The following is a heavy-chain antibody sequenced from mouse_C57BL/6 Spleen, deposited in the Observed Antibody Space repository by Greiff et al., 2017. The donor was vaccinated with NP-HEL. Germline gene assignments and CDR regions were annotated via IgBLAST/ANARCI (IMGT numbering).Heavy chain of an antibody. J-gene: IGHJ2*01. Sequence: VQLQQSGAELVRPGASVKLSCTASGFNIKDDYMHWVKQRPEQGLEWIGWIDPENGDTEYASKFQGKATITADTSSNTAYLQLSSLTSEDTAVYYCTKVSSGYKGYWGQGTTLTVSS. CDR1: GFNIKDDY. D-gene: IGHD3-2*02. V-gene: IGHV14-4*01. CDR3: TKVSSGYKGY. CDR2: IDPENGDT.